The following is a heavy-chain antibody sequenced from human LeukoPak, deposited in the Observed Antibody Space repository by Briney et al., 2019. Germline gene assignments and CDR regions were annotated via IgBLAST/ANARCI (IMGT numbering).Heavy chain of an antibody. V-gene: IGHV4-59*12. Sequence: PSETLSLTCAVSGGVISSYDWSWIRQPPGKGLEWIGYIYYSGSTKYNPSLKSRVTISVDTSKNQFSLKLNSVSAADTAVYYCATLCCGSYYMDVWGKGTTVTVSS. CDR2: IYYSGST. J-gene: IGHJ6*03. CDR3: ATLCCGSYYMDV. CDR1: GGVISSYD. D-gene: IGHD2-15*01.